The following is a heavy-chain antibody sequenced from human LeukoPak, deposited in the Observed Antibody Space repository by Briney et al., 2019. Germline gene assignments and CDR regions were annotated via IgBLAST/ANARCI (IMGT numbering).Heavy chain of an antibody. J-gene: IGHJ4*02. Sequence: GGSLRLSCAASGFPFSNYWMTWVRQAPGKGLERVANMKKDGSEKYYVDSVEGRFSISRDNAKNSLYLEMNSLRAEDTAVYYCARGYVAGTLGPYYFDYWGQGTLVTVSS. V-gene: IGHV3-7*04. CDR1: GFPFSNYW. D-gene: IGHD3-10*01. CDR3: ARGYVAGTLGPYYFDY. CDR2: MKKDGSEK.